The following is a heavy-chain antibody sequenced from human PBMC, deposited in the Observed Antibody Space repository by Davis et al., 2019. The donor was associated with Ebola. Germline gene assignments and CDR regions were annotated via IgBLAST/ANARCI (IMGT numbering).Heavy chain of an antibody. CDR3: ATELGIGTLSNAFDI. D-gene: IGHD7-27*01. Sequence: PGGSLRLSCTASGFPFSSYGMHWVRQAPGKGLEWVAVIWYDGSNKDYADSVKGRSTISRDNSKNTLYLQMNSLRAEDTAVYYCATELGIGTLSNAFDIWGQGTMVTVSS. CDR1: GFPFSSYG. J-gene: IGHJ3*02. CDR2: IWYDGSNK. V-gene: IGHV3-33*01.